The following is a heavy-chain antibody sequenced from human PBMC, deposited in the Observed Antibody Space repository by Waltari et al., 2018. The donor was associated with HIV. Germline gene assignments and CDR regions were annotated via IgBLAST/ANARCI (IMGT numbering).Heavy chain of an antibody. CDR1: GFTFSNYA. Sequence: QVQLVESGGGVVQPGRSLRLSCAASGFTFSNYAMHWVRQAPGKGLEWVAVISYDGINKYYADSVKGRFTISRDNSKITLYLQMNSLRAEDTAVYYCARDPSGYSYNYVLSPYFDYWGQGTLVTVSS. J-gene: IGHJ4*02. V-gene: IGHV3-30*04. CDR2: ISYDGINK. D-gene: IGHD5-18*01. CDR3: ARDPSGYSYNYVLSPYFDY.